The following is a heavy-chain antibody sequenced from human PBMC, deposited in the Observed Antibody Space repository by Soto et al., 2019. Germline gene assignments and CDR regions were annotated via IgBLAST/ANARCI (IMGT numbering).Heavy chain of an antibody. Sequence: QVQLVQSGAEVKKPGASVKVSCKASGYTFTSYYMHWVRQAPGQGLEWMGIINPSGGSTSYAQKFQGRVTMTRDTSTSTVYMELSSLRSEDTAVYYCARAAAVAGVSDAFDIWGQGTMVTVSS. CDR1: GYTFTSYY. D-gene: IGHD6-19*01. CDR3: ARAAAVAGVSDAFDI. J-gene: IGHJ3*02. V-gene: IGHV1-46*03. CDR2: INPSGGST.